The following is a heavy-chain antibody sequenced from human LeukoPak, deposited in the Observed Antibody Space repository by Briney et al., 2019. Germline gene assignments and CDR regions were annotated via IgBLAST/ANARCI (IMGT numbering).Heavy chain of an antibody. CDR2: IRYDGNTE. D-gene: IGHD3-22*01. Sequence: GGSLRLSCAASGFSFSNYAMHWVRQAPGKGLEWVTFIRYDGNTEYYADSVKGRFTISRDNAKNSLYLQMNSLRAEDTAVYYCARDSSGYYQFDYWGQGTLVTVSS. J-gene: IGHJ4*02. CDR1: GFSFSNYA. V-gene: IGHV3-30*02. CDR3: ARDSSGYYQFDY.